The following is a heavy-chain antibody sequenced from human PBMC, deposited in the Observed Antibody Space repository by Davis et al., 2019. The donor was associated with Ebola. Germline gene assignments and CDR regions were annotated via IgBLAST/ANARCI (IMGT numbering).Heavy chain of an antibody. CDR1: GFTFSSYW. J-gene: IGHJ2*01. D-gene: IGHD6-19*01. CDR3: ARGVWGLVRYFDL. Sequence: PRGSLRLSCAASGFTFSSYWMSWVRQAPGKGLEWVANIKQDGSEKYYVDSVKGRFTISRDNAKNSLYLQMNSLRAEDTAVYYCARGVWGLVRYFDLWGRGTLVTVSS. V-gene: IGHV3-7*01. CDR2: IKQDGSEK.